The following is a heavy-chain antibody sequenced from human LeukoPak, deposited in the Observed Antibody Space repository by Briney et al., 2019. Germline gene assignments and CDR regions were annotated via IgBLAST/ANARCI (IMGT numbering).Heavy chain of an antibody. CDR2: ISSSSSYI. J-gene: IGHJ6*03. CDR3: ARDSGDIVASDTYYYYYYYMDV. V-gene: IGHV3-21*05. CDR1: GFTFSSYS. D-gene: IGHD5-12*01. Sequence: PGGSLRLSCAASGFTFSSYSMNWVRQAPGKGREGVSYISSSSSYIYYADSVKGRFTISRDNAKNSLYLQMNSLRAEDTAVYYCARDSGDIVASDTYYYYYYYMDVWGKGTTVTVSS.